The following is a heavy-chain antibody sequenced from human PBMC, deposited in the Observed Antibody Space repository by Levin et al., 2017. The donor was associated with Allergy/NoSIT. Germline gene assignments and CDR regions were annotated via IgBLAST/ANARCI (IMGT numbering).Heavy chain of an antibody. D-gene: IGHD6-13*01. J-gene: IGHJ4*02. CDR3: ARRGSWYDY. CDR1: GYKFNDYW. CDR2: IFPGDSDT. V-gene: IGHV5-51*01. Sequence: KVSCKASGYKFNDYWIGWVRQMPGKGLEWMGMIFPGDSDTRYSPSFQGQVTITADQSITTAYLQWSSLKASDTAIYYCARRGSWYDYWGQGTLVTVSS.